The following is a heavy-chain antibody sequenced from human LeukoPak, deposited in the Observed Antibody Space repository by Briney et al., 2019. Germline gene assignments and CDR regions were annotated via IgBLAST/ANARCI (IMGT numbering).Heavy chain of an antibody. Sequence: PGRSLRLSCAASGFSFSNCAMHWVRQAPGKGLEWVAIISYSGNKKYYADSVKGRITISRDNSKNTLYLQMNSLRAEDTAVYYCARSIAALNYFDHWGQGTLVTVSS. V-gene: IGHV3-30-3*01. CDR3: ARSIAALNYFDH. CDR2: ISYSGNKK. CDR1: GFSFSNCA. D-gene: IGHD6-6*01. J-gene: IGHJ4*02.